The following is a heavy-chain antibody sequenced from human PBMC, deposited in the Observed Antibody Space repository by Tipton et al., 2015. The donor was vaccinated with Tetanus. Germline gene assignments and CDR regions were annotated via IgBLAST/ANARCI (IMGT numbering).Heavy chain of an antibody. CDR3: ARGPRTRIYDSSGYSFRYFYGMDV. V-gene: IGHV4-34*01. CDR1: GFTFSTHG. Sequence: LRLSCAASGFTFSTHGMHWVRQPPGQGLEWIGEVNQAGNTDYIPSLKGRVTMSLDTSKSQLSLNLSSVTAADTAVYYCARGPRTRIYDSSGYSFRYFYGMDVWGLGATVTVSS. CDR2: VNQAGNT. D-gene: IGHD3-22*01. J-gene: IGHJ6*02.